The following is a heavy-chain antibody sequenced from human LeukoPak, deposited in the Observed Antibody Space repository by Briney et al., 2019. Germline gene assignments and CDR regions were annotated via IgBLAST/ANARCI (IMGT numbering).Heavy chain of an antibody. V-gene: IGHV3-23*01. Sequence: GGSLRLSCAASGFTFSSYAMHWVRQAPGKGLEWVSAISGSGGSTYYADSVQGRFTISRDNSKNTLYLQMNSLRAEDTAIYYCAKDPTTGTTPNWFDPWGQGTLVTVSS. J-gene: IGHJ5*02. CDR1: GFTFSSYA. CDR3: AKDPTTGTTPNWFDP. D-gene: IGHD1-1*01. CDR2: ISGSGGST.